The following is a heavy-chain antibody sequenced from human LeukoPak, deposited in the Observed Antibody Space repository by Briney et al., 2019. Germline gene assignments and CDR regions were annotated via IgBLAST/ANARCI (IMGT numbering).Heavy chain of an antibody. CDR1: GFTFSSYA. D-gene: IGHD2-15*01. CDR2: ISGSGANT. V-gene: IGHV3-23*01. Sequence: GGSLRLSCAASGFTFSSYAMGWVRQAPGKGLEWVSAISGSGANTYYADSVKGCFTISRDNSKNTLSLQMNTLRTDDTAVYYCAKGRALEVVAAFNYWGQGTVVTVSS. J-gene: IGHJ4*02. CDR3: AKGRALEVVAAFNY.